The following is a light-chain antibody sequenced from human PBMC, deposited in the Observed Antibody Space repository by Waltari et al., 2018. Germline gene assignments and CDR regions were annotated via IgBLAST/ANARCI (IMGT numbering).Light chain of an antibody. CDR3: QQYNSFWT. CDR2: DAS. V-gene: IGKV1-5*01. CDR1: QSINNW. Sequence: DIQMTQSPSTLSASVGDRVTITCRASQSINNWLAWFQQKPGKATKLLIYDASGLESGVPSRFSGIGSGTEFTLTISSLQPDDFATYYCQQYNSFWTFGQGTKVEIK. J-gene: IGKJ1*01.